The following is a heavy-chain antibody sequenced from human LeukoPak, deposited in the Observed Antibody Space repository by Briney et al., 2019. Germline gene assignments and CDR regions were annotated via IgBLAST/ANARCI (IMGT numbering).Heavy chain of an antibody. CDR2: ISSSGSTI. CDR1: GFTFSSYE. V-gene: IGHV3-48*03. D-gene: IGHD2-15*01. Sequence: GGSLRLSCAASGFTFSSYEMNWVRQAPGKGLEWVSYISSSGSTIYYADSVKGRFTISRDNAKNSLYLQMNSLGAEDTAVYYCAGWWSAGNYYMDVWGKGTTVTVSS. CDR3: AGWWSAGNYYMDV. J-gene: IGHJ6*03.